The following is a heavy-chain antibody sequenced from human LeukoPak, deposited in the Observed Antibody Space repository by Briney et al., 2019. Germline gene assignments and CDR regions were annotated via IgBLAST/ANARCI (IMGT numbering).Heavy chain of an antibody. CDR2: TNAGGTWT. J-gene: IGHJ4*02. Sequence: GGSLSLSYEVSGFPLNTYRMLWVRPAPGKGLVWVAGTNAGGTWTNSADSGTGRFTISRDNVKNMLYLQMNGLSAEDTAVYYCASLTFGPDYWGQGTLVTVSS. D-gene: IGHD3-16*01. CDR3: ASLTFGPDY. V-gene: IGHV3-74*01. CDR1: GFPLNTYR.